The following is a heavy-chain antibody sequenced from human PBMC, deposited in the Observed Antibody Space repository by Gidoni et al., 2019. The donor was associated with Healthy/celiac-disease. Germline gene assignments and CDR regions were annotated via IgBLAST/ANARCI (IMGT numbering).Heavy chain of an antibody. CDR2: IDTAGDP. J-gene: IGHJ3*02. V-gene: IGHV3-13*05. CDR1: GFTFSSYD. Sequence: EVQLVQSGGGLVQPGGSLRLSCAASGFTFSSYDMHWVRQATGKGLEWGAAIDTAGDPYYPGSVKGRFTISRENAKNSLYLQMNSLRAGDTAVYYCAREEGATRAFDIWGQGKMVTVSS. D-gene: IGHD1-26*01. CDR3: AREEGATRAFDI.